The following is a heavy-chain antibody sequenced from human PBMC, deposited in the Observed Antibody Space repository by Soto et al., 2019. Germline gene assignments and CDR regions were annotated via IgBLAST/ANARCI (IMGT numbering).Heavy chain of an antibody. CDR1: GGSISSSSYY. CDR3: ASQYYDFWSGYHPYDY. CDR2: IYYSGST. V-gene: IGHV4-39*01. D-gene: IGHD3-3*01. J-gene: IGHJ4*02. Sequence: QLQLQESGPGLVKPSETLSLTCTVSGGSISSSSYYWGWIRQPPGKGLEWIGSIYYSGSTYYNPSLKSRVTISVDTSKNQFSLKLSSVTAADTAVYYCASQYYDFWSGYHPYDYWGQGTLVTVSS.